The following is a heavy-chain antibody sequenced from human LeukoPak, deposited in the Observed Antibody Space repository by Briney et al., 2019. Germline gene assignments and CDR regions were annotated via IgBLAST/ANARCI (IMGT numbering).Heavy chain of an antibody. CDR2: TSSSSSTI. Sequence: GGSLRLSCAASGFTFSSYSMNWVRQAPGKGLEWVSYTSSSSSTIYYADSVKGRFTISRDNAKNSLYLQMNSLRDEDTAVYYCARDSVITFGGVIAPNDAFDIWGQGTMVTVSS. J-gene: IGHJ3*02. D-gene: IGHD3-16*02. CDR1: GFTFSSYS. CDR3: ARDSVITFGGVIAPNDAFDI. V-gene: IGHV3-48*02.